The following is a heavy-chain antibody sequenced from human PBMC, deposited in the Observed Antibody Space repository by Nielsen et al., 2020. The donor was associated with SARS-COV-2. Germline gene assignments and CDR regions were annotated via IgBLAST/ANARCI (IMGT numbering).Heavy chain of an antibody. CDR1: GFTFSNYA. V-gene: IGHV3-33*03. Sequence: GGSLRLSCVASGFTFSNYAIHWVRQAPGKGLEWVAVIWYDGSDKYYADSVKGRFTISRDNAKNTLYLQMNSLRAEDTAVYYCACASWFDPWGQGTLVTVSS. CDR2: IWYDGSDK. J-gene: IGHJ5*02. CDR3: ACASWFDP.